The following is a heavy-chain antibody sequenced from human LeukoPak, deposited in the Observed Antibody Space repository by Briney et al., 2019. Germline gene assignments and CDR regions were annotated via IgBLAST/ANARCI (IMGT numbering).Heavy chain of an antibody. CDR1: GYTFTDYY. CDR3: ARDPPTAVDIDY. J-gene: IGHJ4*02. V-gene: IGHV1-2*02. D-gene: IGHD2-2*01. Sequence: ASVKVSCKASGYTFTDYYYHWVRQAPGQRLEWLGWISGNNGVTNFAQEFQGRVTLTRDTSISTVHMELSRLTSDDTAMYYCARDPPTAVDIDYWGQGTLLTVSS. CDR2: ISGNNGVT.